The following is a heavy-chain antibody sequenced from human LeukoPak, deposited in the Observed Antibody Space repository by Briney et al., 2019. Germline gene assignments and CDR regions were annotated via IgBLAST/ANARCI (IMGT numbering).Heavy chain of an antibody. V-gene: IGHV3-30*18. CDR3: AKGAFSGSPYYFDY. J-gene: IGHJ4*02. Sequence: GGSLRLSCAASGFTFSSYGMHWVRQAPGKGLGWVAVISYDGSNKYYADSVKGRFTISRDNSKNTLYLQMNSLRAEDTAVYYCAKGAFSGSPYYFDYCGQGTLVTVSS. CDR2: ISYDGSNK. CDR1: GFTFSSYG. D-gene: IGHD1-26*01.